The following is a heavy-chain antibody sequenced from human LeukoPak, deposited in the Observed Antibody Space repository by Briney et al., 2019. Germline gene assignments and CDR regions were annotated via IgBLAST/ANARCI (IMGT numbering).Heavy chain of an antibody. Sequence: GGSLRLSCAASGVTVNYNFMSWVRQAPGKGLEWVSVIYSDSGADYADSVKGRFTISRDDAQNTLYLQMNSLRAGDTAVYYCARAPRPFDNSDYYFDYWGQGSLVTVSS. CDR1: GVTVNYNF. V-gene: IGHV3-53*01. CDR2: IYSDSGA. CDR3: ARAPRPFDNSDYYFDY. J-gene: IGHJ4*02. D-gene: IGHD3-22*01.